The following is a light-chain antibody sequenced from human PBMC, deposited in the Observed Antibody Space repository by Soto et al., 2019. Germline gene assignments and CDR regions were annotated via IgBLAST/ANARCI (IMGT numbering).Light chain of an antibody. CDR1: QSISSW. CDR3: QQYKSSILT. J-gene: IGKJ3*01. V-gene: IGKV1-5*03. CDR2: RAS. Sequence: DIQMTQSPSTLSASVGDRVTITSRASQSISSWLACYQQKPGKAPKLLIYRASNLENGVPSRFTGSRSGTEFTLTISSLQPDDFATNYCQQYKSSILTFGPGTKVDIK.